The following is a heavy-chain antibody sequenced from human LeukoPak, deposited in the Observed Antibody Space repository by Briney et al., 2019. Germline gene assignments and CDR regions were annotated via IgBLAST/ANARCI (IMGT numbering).Heavy chain of an antibody. V-gene: IGHV4-4*07. CDR1: GGCIRRYY. CDR2: IYTSGST. D-gene: IGHD6-13*01. Sequence: SEALSLTRPVSGGCIRRYYWSWIRQPAGKGLEWIGRIYTSGSTNYNPSLKSRVTISVDTSKNQFSLKLSSVTAADTAVYYCARLGQQLVYDYWGQGTLVTVSS. J-gene: IGHJ4*02. CDR3: ARLGQQLVYDY.